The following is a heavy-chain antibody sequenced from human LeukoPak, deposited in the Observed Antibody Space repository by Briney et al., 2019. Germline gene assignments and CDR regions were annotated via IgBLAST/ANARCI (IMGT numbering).Heavy chain of an antibody. J-gene: IGHJ4*02. V-gene: IGHV3-53*01. CDR2: IYSGGST. D-gene: IGHD7-27*01. CDR3: AREWGPGNWGSGYYFDY. CDR1: GFTFGSYG. Sequence: GGSLRLSCAASGFTFGSYGMTWVRQAPGKGLEWVSVIYSGGSTYYADSVKGRFTISRDNSKNTLYLQMNSLRAEDTAVYYCAREWGPGNWGSGYYFDYWGQGTLVTVSS.